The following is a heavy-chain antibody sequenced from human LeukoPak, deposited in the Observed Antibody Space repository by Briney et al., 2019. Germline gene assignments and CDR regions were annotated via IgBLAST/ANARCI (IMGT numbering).Heavy chain of an antibody. D-gene: IGHD6-25*01. CDR3: ASHGRLDDY. CDR2: ISSSSSYI. Sequence: GGSLRLSCAASGFTFSSYAMNWVRQAPGKGLEWVSSISSSSSYIYYADSVKGRFTISRDNARNSLYLQMNSLRAEDTAVYYCASHGRLDDYWGQGTLVTVSS. CDR1: GFTFSSYA. V-gene: IGHV3-21*01. J-gene: IGHJ4*02.